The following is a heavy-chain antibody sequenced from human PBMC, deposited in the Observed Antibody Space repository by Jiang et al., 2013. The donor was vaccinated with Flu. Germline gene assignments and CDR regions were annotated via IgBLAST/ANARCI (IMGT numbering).Heavy chain of an antibody. CDR3: ARGSSVDY. CDR2: ISYDGSNK. V-gene: IGHV3-30-3*01. Sequence: QLLESGGGVVQPGRSLRLSCAASGFTFSSYAMHWVRQAPGKGLEWVAVISYDGSNKYYADSVKGRFTISRDNSKTTLYLQMSSLRAEDTAVYYCARGSSVDYWGQGTLVTVSS. J-gene: IGHJ4*02. CDR1: GFTFSSYA. D-gene: IGHD3-10*01.